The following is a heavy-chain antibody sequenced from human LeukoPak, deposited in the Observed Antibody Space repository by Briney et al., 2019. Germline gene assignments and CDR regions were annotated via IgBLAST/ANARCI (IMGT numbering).Heavy chain of an antibody. CDR2: INSDGSST. Sequence: PGGSLRLSCAASGFTFSSYWMHWVRQAPGKGLVWVSRINSDGSSTNSADSVKGRFTISRDNARNTLYLQMNSLRAEDTAVYYCAREWGVTLPIDYWGQGTLVTVSS. V-gene: IGHV3-74*01. CDR3: AREWGVTLPIDY. CDR1: GFTFSSYW. J-gene: IGHJ4*02. D-gene: IGHD1-26*01.